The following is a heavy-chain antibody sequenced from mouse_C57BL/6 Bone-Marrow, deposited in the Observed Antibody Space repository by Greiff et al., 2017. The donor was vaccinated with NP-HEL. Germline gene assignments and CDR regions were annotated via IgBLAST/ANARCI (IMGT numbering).Heavy chain of an antibody. CDR2: ISYDGSN. Sequence: VQLQQSGPGLVKPSQSLSLTCSVTGYSITSGYYWNWIRQFPGNKLEWMGNISYDGSNNYNPTFKNRISITRDTSKNQFFLKLKSVTTEDTATYSCASHSDFDYWGQGTTLTVSS. V-gene: IGHV3-6*01. CDR1: GYSITSGYY. J-gene: IGHJ2*01. CDR3: ASHSDFDY. D-gene: IGHD2-12*01.